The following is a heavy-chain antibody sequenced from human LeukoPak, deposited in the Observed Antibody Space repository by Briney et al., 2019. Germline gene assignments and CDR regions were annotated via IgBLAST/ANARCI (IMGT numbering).Heavy chain of an antibody. CDR1: GDTFSIYA. CDR2: IIPTLGTA. D-gene: IGHD3-22*01. J-gene: IGHJ2*01. Sequence: ASVKVSCKASGDTFSIYAISWVRPAPGQGLECMGGIIPTLGTANYAQKFQGRVTITADKSTSTAYTELSSLRSEDTAVYYCARAQYYYDSSGPWYFDLWGRGTLVTVSS. V-gene: IGHV1-69*06. CDR3: ARAQYYYDSSGPWYFDL.